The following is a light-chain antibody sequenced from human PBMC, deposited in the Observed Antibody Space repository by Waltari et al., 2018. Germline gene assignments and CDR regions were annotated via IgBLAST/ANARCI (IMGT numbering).Light chain of an antibody. J-gene: IGLJ3*02. V-gene: IGLV2-14*03. CDR3: SSYTTSSTWV. Sequence: QSALTQPASVSGSPGQSITISCTGTSSDVGHYDSVSWNQQHPGKAPKLIIYEVSNRPAGVSNRFSGSKSGNTASPTISGLQAEDEADYYCSSYTTSSTWVFGGGTKLTVL. CDR1: SSDVGHYDS. CDR2: EVS.